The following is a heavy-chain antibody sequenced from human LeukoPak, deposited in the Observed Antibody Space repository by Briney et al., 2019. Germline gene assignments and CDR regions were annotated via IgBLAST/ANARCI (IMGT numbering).Heavy chain of an antibody. J-gene: IGHJ4*02. CDR2: IYSGGST. V-gene: IGHV3-66*01. D-gene: IGHD3-22*01. CDR1: GFTVSSNY. CDR3: ARDRHYYDSSGYSIFGGFDY. Sequence: GGSLRLSCAASGFTVSSNYMSWVRQAPGKGLEWVSVIYSGGSTYYADSVKGRFTISRDNSKNTLYLQMNSLRAEDTVVYYCARDRHYYDSSGYSIFGGFDYWGQGTLVTVSS.